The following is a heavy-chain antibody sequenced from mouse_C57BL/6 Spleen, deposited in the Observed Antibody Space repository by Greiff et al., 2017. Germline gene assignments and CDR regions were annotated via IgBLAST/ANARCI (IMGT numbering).Heavy chain of an antibody. CDR2: ILPSIGRT. Sequence: VQLQQSGSELRSPGSSVKLSCKDFDSEVFPIAYMSWVRQKPGHGFEWIGGILPSIGRTIYGEKFEDKATLDADTLSNTAYLELNSLTSEDSAIYYCAREEKLTTVVDSYWYFDVWGTGTTVTVSS. D-gene: IGHD1-1*01. J-gene: IGHJ1*03. CDR3: AREEKLTTVVDSYWYFDV. CDR1: DSEVFPIAY. V-gene: IGHV15-2*01.